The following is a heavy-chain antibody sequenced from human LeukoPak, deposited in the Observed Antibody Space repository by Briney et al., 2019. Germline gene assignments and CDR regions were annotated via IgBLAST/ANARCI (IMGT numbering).Heavy chain of an antibody. CDR2: INHSGST. Sequence: ETLSLTCAVYGGSFSGYYWSWIRQPPGKGLEWIGEINHSGSTNYDPSLKSRVTISVDTSKNQFSLKLSSVTAADTAVYYCARRRVVVVAATVPSLKRYWYFDLWGRGTLVTVSS. D-gene: IGHD2-15*01. J-gene: IGHJ2*01. CDR1: GGSFSGYY. CDR3: ARRRVVVVAATVPSLKRYWYFDL. V-gene: IGHV4-34*01.